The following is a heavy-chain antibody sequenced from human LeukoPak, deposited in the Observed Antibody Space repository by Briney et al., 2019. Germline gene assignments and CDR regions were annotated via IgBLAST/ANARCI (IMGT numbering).Heavy chain of an antibody. CDR1: GYTFTSYY. V-gene: IGHV1-46*01. J-gene: IGHJ1*01. CDR2: INPSGGST. CDR3: ARDSRDSSGYYYAEYFRH. Sequence: ASVKVSCKASGYTFTSYYMHWVRQAPGQGLEWMGIINPSGGSTSYAQKFQGRVTMTRDTSTSTVYMELSSLRSEDTAVYYCARDSRDSSGYYYAEYFRHWGQGTLVTVSS. D-gene: IGHD3-22*01.